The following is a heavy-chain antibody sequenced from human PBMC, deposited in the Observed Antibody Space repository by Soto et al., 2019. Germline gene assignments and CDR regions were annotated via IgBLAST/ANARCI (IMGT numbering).Heavy chain of an antibody. V-gene: IGHV3-7*03. CDR1: GFTFSKWW. D-gene: IGHD6-13*01. Sequence: VGSLRLSCTASGFTFSKWWMVWVRQGPGKGLEWVANIKEDGSVRYYVDSVKGRFTISRDNARDSLYLQMNSLRAEDTAVYCCARDHSSSWFGYYYGMDVWGQGTTVTVSS. CDR3: ARDHSSSWFGYYYGMDV. J-gene: IGHJ6*02. CDR2: IKEDGSVR.